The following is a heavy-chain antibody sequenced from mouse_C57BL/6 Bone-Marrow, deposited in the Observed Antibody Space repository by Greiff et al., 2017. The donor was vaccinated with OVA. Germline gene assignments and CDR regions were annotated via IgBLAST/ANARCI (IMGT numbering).Heavy chain of an antibody. Sequence: EVQVVESGPGLVKPSQSLSLTCSVTGYSITSGYYWNWIRQFPGNKLEWMGYISYDGSNNYNPSLKNRISITRDTSKNQFFLKLNSVTTEDTATYYCARENYGSAYAMDYWGQGTSVTVSS. V-gene: IGHV3-6*01. CDR3: ARENYGSAYAMDY. J-gene: IGHJ4*01. CDR2: ISYDGSN. D-gene: IGHD1-1*01. CDR1: GYSITSGYY.